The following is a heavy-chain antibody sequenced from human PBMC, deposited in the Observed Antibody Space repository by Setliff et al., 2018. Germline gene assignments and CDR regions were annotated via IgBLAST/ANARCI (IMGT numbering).Heavy chain of an antibody. D-gene: IGHD3-10*01. Sequence: ASETLSLTCTVSGGSISRSSYYWNWIRQRPEKGLEWLGYIFHSGSTHYNSSLKSRITISIDTSKNHFSLELNSVTAADSAVYYCARVADGSGSFYLGFDYWGQGILVTVSS. CDR1: GGSISRSSYY. J-gene: IGHJ4*02. V-gene: IGHV4-31*03. CDR3: ARVADGSGSFYLGFDY. CDR2: IFHSGST.